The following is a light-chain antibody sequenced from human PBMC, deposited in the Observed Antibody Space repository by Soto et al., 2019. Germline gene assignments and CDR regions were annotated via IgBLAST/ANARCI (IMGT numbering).Light chain of an antibody. CDR2: GAS. V-gene: IGKV1-27*01. J-gene: IGKJ1*01. CDR3: QKYDSAPWT. CDR1: QGLGNY. Sequence: DIQMTQSPSSLSASVGDTVTISCRASQGLGNYLAWYQQKPGRLPQLLIFGASSLEPGVPSRFRGSRSGTDFILIINNLQPDDASTYYCQKYDSAPWTFGQGTKVQIK.